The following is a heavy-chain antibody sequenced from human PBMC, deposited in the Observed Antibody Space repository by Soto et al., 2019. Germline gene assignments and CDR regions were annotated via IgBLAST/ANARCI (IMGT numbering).Heavy chain of an antibody. J-gene: IGHJ6*02. Sequence: GASVKVSCKASGGTFSSYAISWVRQAPGQGLEWMGGIIPIFGTANYAQKFRGRVTITADESTSTAYMELSSLRSEDTAVYYCARATYYDSSGYSLTPSGMDVWGQGTTVTVSS. CDR3: ARATYYDSSGYSLTPSGMDV. CDR2: IIPIFGTA. V-gene: IGHV1-69*13. CDR1: GGTFSSYA. D-gene: IGHD3-22*01.